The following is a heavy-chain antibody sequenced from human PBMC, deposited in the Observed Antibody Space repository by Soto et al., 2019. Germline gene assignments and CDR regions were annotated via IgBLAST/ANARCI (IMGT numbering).Heavy chain of an antibody. Sequence: PSETLSLTCTVSGASISSGVYYWSWIRQHPGNGLEWIGYIYYSGSTYYNPSLKSRVTISVDTSKNQFSLKLSSVTAADTAVYYCARERLAARPIHYYGMEVWGQGPTLTV. CDR1: GASISSGVYY. CDR2: IYYSGST. CDR3: ARERLAARPIHYYGMEV. V-gene: IGHV4-31*03. J-gene: IGHJ6*02. D-gene: IGHD6-6*01.